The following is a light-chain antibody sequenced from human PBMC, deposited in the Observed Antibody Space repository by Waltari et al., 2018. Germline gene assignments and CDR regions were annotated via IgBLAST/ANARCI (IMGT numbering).Light chain of an antibody. CDR2: DVS. Sequence: QSALTQPASVSGSPGQSITISCTGTSRAVGASTYIPWYQHHPGKVPKVMIFDVSNRPSGVSNRFSGSKSGNTASLTISGLQAEDEADYYCTSYTSRNTLVFGSGTKVTVL. CDR3: TSYTSRNTLV. CDR1: SRAVGASTY. V-gene: IGLV2-14*03. J-gene: IGLJ1*01.